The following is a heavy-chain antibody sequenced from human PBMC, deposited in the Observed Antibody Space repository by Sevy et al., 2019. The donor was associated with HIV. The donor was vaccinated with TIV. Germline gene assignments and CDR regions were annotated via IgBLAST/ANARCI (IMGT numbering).Heavy chain of an antibody. J-gene: IGHJ4*02. Sequence: GGSLRLSCAASGFSISGYGMHWVRQAPGKGLEWVAVIWYDGTNREYADSVKGRFTISRDNSQNTLFMQVNSLRADDTAVYYCAKARRGSGTYYPFDSWGQGTLVTVSS. CDR3: AKARRGSGTYYPFDS. D-gene: IGHD1-26*01. V-gene: IGHV3-33*06. CDR1: GFSISGYG. CDR2: IWYDGTNR.